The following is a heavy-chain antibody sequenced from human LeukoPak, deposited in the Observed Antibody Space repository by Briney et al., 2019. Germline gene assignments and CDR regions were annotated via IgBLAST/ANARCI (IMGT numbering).Heavy chain of an antibody. J-gene: IGHJ5*02. V-gene: IGHV4-59*01. CDR1: GRSISSYY. CDR3: ARMGVAGTGNWFDP. D-gene: IGHD6-19*01. Sequence: SETLSLTCTVSGRSISSYYWSWIRQPPGKGLEWIGYIYYSGSTNYNPYLKSRVTISVDTSKNQFSLKLSSVTAADTAVYYCARMGVAGTGNWFDPWGQGTLVTVSS. CDR2: IYYSGST.